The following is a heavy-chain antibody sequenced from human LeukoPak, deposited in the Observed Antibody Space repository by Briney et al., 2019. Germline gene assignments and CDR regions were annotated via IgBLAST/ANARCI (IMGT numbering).Heavy chain of an antibody. J-gene: IGHJ4*02. CDR1: GYSFTNYA. Sequence: ASVKVSCKPSGYSFTNYAMNWVRQAPGKGLEWRGWIHPGTGNPTYAQSSLRRFVSSLDTSVSTTYLQISSLKAEDPAVYFCARAFQSLGGLSLPDYWGQGTLVTVSS. V-gene: IGHV7-4-1*02. CDR3: ARAFQSLGGLSLPDY. CDR2: IHPGTGNP. D-gene: IGHD3-16*02.